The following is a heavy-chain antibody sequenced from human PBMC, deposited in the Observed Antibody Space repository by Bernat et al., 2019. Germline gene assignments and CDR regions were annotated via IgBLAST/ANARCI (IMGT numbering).Heavy chain of an antibody. V-gene: IGHV4-38-2*01. CDR3: ARVGGEDYYFDY. Sequence: QVQLQESGPGLVKPSETLSLTCAVSGYSISSGYYWGWIRQPPGKGLEWTGSIYHSGSTYYNPSLKSRVTISVDTSKNQFSLKLSSVTAADTAVYYCARVGGEDYYFDYWGQGTLVTVSS. CDR2: IYHSGST. CDR1: GYSISSGYY. J-gene: IGHJ4*02. D-gene: IGHD2-15*01.